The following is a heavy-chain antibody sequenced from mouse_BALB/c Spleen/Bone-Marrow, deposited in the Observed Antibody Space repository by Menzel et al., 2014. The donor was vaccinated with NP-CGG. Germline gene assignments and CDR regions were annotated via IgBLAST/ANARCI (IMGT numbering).Heavy chain of an antibody. Sequence: QVQLQQSGAELVKPGASVKLSCKASGYTFTNYFVYWVKLRPGQGLEWIGDIDPSNDATNFNEKFKNKATLTVDRSSGTAYIQLSSLTSEDSAVYYCTRSGYYGYGWYFDVWGAGTTVTVSS. CDR1: GYTFTNYF. J-gene: IGHJ1*01. CDR2: IDPSNDAT. V-gene: IGHV1-53*01. D-gene: IGHD1-2*01. CDR3: TRSGYYGYGWYFDV.